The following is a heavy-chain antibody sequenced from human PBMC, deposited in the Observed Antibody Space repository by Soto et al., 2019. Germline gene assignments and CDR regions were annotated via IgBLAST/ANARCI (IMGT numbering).Heavy chain of an antibody. CDR2: ISYDGSNK. J-gene: IGHJ2*01. D-gene: IGHD5-18*01. Sequence: QVQLVESGGGVVQPGRSLRLSCAASGFTFSSYAMHWVRQAPGKGLEWVAVISYDGSNKYYADSVKGRFTISRDNSKNPLYLQMNSLRAEDTAVYYCARDPLWGTAMVIWYFDLWGRGTLVTVSS. CDR3: ARDPLWGTAMVIWYFDL. CDR1: GFTFSSYA. V-gene: IGHV3-30-3*01.